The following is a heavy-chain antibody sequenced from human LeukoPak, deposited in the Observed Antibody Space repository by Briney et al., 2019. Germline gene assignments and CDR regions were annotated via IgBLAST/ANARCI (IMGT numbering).Heavy chain of an antibody. CDR1: GFTFSSYA. CDR3: ARSSHHADFYFDY. D-gene: IGHD4-17*01. J-gene: IGHJ4*02. Sequence: GGSLRLSCAASGFTFSSYAMHWVRQAPGKGLEYVSAISSNGGSTYYANSLKGRFTISRDNSKNTLYLQMGSLRAEDMAVYYCARSSHHADFYFDYWSQGTLVTVSS. CDR2: ISSNGGST. V-gene: IGHV3-64*01.